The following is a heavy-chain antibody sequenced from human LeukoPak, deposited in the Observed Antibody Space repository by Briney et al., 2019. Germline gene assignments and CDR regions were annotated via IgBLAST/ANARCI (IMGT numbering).Heavy chain of an antibody. CDR2: IYPGDSDT. V-gene: IGHV5-51*01. CDR3: ARQAYCGADCFSPYKFDY. J-gene: IGHJ4*02. Sequence: GESLKISCKGSGYSFTSYWIGWVRQMPGKGLEWMGIIYPGDSDTRYSPSFQGQVTISADKYISTAYLQWSSMKASDTAMYYCARQAYCGADCFSPYKFDYWGQGTLVTVSS. D-gene: IGHD2-21*02. CDR1: GYSFTSYW.